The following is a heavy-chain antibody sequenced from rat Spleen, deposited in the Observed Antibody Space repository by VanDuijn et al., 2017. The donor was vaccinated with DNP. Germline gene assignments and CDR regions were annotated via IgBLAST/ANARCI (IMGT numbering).Heavy chain of an antibody. V-gene: IGHV5-20*01. CDR3: TKDLQWYAMDA. CDR1: GFTFSDYY. CDR2: ISYDGGST. Sequence: EVQLVESGGGLVQPGRSLKLSCAASGFTFSDYYMAWVRQAPTKGLEWVAYISYDGGSTYYGDSVKGRCTISRDNAENTVYLEMNSLRSEDTATYYGTKDLQWYAMDAWGQGTSVTVSS. J-gene: IGHJ4*01. D-gene: IGHD1-1*01.